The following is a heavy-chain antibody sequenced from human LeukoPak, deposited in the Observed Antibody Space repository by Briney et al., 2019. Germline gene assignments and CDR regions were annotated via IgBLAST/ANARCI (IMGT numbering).Heavy chain of an antibody. D-gene: IGHD3-22*01. V-gene: IGHV1-3*03. CDR2: INAGNGNT. J-gene: IGHJ3*01. CDR3: ARDRRGGYDSSGYSN. Sequence: WASVKVSCKASGYTFTSYAMHWVRQAPGQRLEWMGWINAGNGNTKYSQEFQGRVTMTRDMSTSTVYMELSSLRSEDTAVYYCARDRRGGYDSSGYSNWGQGTMVTVSS. CDR1: GYTFTSYA.